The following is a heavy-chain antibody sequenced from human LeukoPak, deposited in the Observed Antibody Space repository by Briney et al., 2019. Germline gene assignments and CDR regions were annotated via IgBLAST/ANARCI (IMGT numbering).Heavy chain of an antibody. CDR1: GYTFTGYY. Sequence: ASVKVSCKASGYTFTGYYMHWVRQAPGQGLEWMGWINPNSGGTNYAQKFQGRVTMTRDTSISTVYMELSSLRSEDTAVYYCARDEVYSYGYQPTPLDYWGQGTLVTVSS. V-gene: IGHV1-2*02. CDR2: INPNSGGT. D-gene: IGHD5-18*01. CDR3: ARDEVYSYGYQPTPLDY. J-gene: IGHJ4*02.